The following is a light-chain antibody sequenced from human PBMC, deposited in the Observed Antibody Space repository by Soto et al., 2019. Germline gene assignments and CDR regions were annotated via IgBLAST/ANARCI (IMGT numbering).Light chain of an antibody. CDR3: ATWDDSLSGRV. Sequence: QAVVTQPPSASETPGQRVTISCSGSSSNIGSNYVCWYQQLPGTAPKLLIYRNNQRPSGVPDRFSGSKSDTSASLAISGLRSEDEADYYCATWDDSLSGRVFGGGTKPPS. CDR1: SSNIGSNY. J-gene: IGLJ3*02. V-gene: IGLV1-47*01. CDR2: RNN.